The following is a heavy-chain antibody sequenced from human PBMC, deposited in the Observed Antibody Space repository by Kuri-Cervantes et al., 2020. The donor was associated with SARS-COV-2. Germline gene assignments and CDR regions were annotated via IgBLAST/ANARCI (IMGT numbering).Heavy chain of an antibody. J-gene: IGHJ6*02. CDR1: GFTFSSYA. CDR3: ARDTGYSYAPYYYYYYGMDV. V-gene: IGHV3-7*03. D-gene: IGHD5-18*01. CDR2: IKQDGSEK. Sequence: GESLKISCAASGFTFSSYAMSWVRQAPGKGLEWVANIKQDGSEKYYVDSVKGRFTISRDNAKNSLYLQMNSLRAEDTAVYYCARDTGYSYAPYYYYYYGMDVWGQGTTVTVSS.